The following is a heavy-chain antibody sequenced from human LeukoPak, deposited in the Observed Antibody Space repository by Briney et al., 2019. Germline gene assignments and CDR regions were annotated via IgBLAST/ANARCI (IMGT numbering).Heavy chain of an antibody. J-gene: IGHJ1*01. CDR1: GFTFRRYE. CDR2: ISSSGNII. Sequence: GGSLRLSCAASGFTFRRYEMNWVRQAPGKGLEWIAYISSSGNIIYYSDSVKGRLTISRDNANSSLYLQMNSLSAEDTAVYYCARESSSGNDDYYHNPEYLQHWGQGTLVTVSS. V-gene: IGHV3-48*03. CDR3: ARESSSGNDDYYHNPEYLQH. D-gene: IGHD3-10*01.